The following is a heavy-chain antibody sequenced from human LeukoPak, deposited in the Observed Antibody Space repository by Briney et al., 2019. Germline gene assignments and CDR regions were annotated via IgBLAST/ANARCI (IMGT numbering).Heavy chain of an antibody. V-gene: IGHV4-61*01. CDR2: IYYSGST. CDR1: GGSVSSGTYY. J-gene: IGHJ4*02. Sequence: PSETLSLTCTVSGGSVSSGTYYWSWIRQPPGKGLEWIGYIYYSGSTNYNPSLKSRVTISVDTSKNQSSLKLSSVTAADTAVYYCARGLFKYYYDSSIDYWGQGTLVTVSS. CDR3: ARGLFKYYYDSSIDY. D-gene: IGHD3-22*01.